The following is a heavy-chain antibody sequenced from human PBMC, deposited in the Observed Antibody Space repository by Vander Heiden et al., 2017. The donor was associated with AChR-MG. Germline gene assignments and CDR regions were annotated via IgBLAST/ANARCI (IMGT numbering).Heavy chain of an antibody. D-gene: IGHD3-22*01. Sequence: EVQLVQSGGGLIQPGGSLRLSCTASGVSISRYSMNCRPQAPGKGLEWISFISVGGDAPFYADSVKGRFTVSRDNAKDSVYLQMNNVRVDDTAVYYCASLVVVAPNWFDPWGQGTQVTVST. CDR1: GVSISRYS. V-gene: IGHV3-48*01. CDR2: ISVGGDAP. CDR3: ASLVVVAPNWFDP. J-gene: IGHJ5*02.